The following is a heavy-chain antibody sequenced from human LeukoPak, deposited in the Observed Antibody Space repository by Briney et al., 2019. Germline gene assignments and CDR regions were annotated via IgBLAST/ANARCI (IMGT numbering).Heavy chain of an antibody. V-gene: IGHV3-33*01. D-gene: IGHD2-2*01. CDR1: GFTFSSFG. Sequence: GGSLRLSCAASGFTFSSFGMPWVRQAPGKGLEWVAAIWYDGSKKVYADSVKGRFTISRDDSENALYLQMNSLRAEDTALYYCARDYCSTSFCYDNWGQGTLVTVSS. CDR2: IWYDGSKK. J-gene: IGHJ4*02. CDR3: ARDYCSTSFCYDN.